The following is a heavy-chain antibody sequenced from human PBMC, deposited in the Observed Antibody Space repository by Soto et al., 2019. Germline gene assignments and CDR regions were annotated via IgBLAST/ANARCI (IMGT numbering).Heavy chain of an antibody. CDR2: IWYNGTHN. Sequence: QAQLAESGGGVVRPGRPLTVSCVASGFTFTSYGIHWVRQAPGEGLQWLAVIWYNGTHNLYRSAVEGRFTSSRNNVGNTVYLQINSLQVQDTGVYYCARDSTEGASYTGPDFYPMDIWGQGTTVTVSS. V-gene: IGHV3-33*01. CDR3: ARDSTEGASYTGPDFYPMDI. J-gene: IGHJ6*02. D-gene: IGHD1-26*01. CDR1: GFTFTSYG.